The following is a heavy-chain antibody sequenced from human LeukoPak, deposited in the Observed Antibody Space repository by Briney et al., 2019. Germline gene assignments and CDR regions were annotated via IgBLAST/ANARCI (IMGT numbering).Heavy chain of an antibody. CDR1: GGSISSSSAY. Sequence: SQTLSLTCTVSGGSISSSSAYSGWIRQPPGKGLEWIGNIYFSGSTYYKPSLKSRVTISVDTSKNQFSLKLSSVTAADTAVYYCASVATNYYYYYMDVWGKGTTVTVSS. V-gene: IGHV4-39*01. CDR2: IYFSGST. J-gene: IGHJ6*03. CDR3: ASVATNYYYYYMDV.